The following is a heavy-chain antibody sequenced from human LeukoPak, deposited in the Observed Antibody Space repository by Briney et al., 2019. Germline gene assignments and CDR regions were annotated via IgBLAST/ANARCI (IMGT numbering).Heavy chain of an antibody. D-gene: IGHD3-22*01. Sequence: TLSLTCTVSGGSISSGSYYWRWIRQPAGKGLEWIGRIYTSGSTNYNPSLKSRVTMSVDTSKNQFSLKLSSVTAADTAVYYCARGPYDSSETQMWFDPWGQGTLVTVSS. J-gene: IGHJ5*02. V-gene: IGHV4-61*02. CDR2: IYTSGST. CDR1: GGSISSGSYY. CDR3: ARGPYDSSETQMWFDP.